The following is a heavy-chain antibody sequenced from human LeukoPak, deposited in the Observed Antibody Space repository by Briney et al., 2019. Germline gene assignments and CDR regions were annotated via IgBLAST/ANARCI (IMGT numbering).Heavy chain of an antibody. D-gene: IGHD3-10*01. CDR2: MNPNSGNT. CDR1: GYTFTSYD. J-gene: IGHJ4*02. Sequence: ASVKVSCKASGYTFTSYDINWVRRATGQGLEWMGWMNPNSGNTGYAQKFQGRVTMTRNTSISTAYMELSSLRSEDTAVYYCARGLTMVRGVIIRYWGQGTLVTVSS. CDR3: ARGLTMVRGVIIRY. V-gene: IGHV1-8*01.